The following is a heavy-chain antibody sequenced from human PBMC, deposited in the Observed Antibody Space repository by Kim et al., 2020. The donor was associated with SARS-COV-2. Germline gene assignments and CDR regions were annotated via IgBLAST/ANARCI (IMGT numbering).Heavy chain of an antibody. CDR3: ARDRGVATTTRSVYYGMDV. Sequence: SETLSLTCTVSGGSISSGGYYWSWIRQHPGKGLEWIGYIYYSGRTYYNPSLKSRVTISVDTSKNQFSLKLSSVTAADTAVYYCARDRGVATTTRSVYYGMDVWGPGTTVTVSS. CDR1: GGSISSGGYY. J-gene: IGHJ6*02. D-gene: IGHD5-12*01. V-gene: IGHV4-31*03. CDR2: IYYSGRT.